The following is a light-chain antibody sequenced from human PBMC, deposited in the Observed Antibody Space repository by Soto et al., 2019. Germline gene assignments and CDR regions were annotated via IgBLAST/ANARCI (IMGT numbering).Light chain of an antibody. Sequence: QSALTHPPSASRSPGQSVAISCTGTISDVGGYNYVSWYQQNPGKAPKLMIYEVNKRPSGVPDRFSGSKSGKTAYLTVSGLQAEDEADYYCSSYAGSSNVFGTGTKVTVL. CDR1: ISDVGGYNY. V-gene: IGLV2-8*01. J-gene: IGLJ1*01. CDR3: SSYAGSSNV. CDR2: EVN.